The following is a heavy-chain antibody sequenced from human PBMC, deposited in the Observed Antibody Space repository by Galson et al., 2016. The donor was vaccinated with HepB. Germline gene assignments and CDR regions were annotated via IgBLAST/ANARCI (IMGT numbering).Heavy chain of an antibody. Sequence: SLRLSCAASGFNFSGSAIHWVRQASGKGLEWVGRIRSKTNNHATAHAASVKGRFIISRDDSKKTADLHMNSLKTEDTALYYCTTLAAAVTYAFDIWGQGTSVFVSS. D-gene: IGHD6-13*01. CDR2: IRSKTNNHAT. V-gene: IGHV3-73*01. CDR3: TTLAAAVTYAFDI. J-gene: IGHJ3*02. CDR1: GFNFSGSA.